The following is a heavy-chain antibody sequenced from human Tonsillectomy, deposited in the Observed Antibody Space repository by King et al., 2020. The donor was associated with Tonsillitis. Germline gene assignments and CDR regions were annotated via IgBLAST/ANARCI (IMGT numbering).Heavy chain of an antibody. CDR2: KHHSGST. CDR1: GGSISSGGYS. J-gene: IGHJ6*02. CDR3: ARLHDSYASGRSFYYYAMDV. Sequence: QLQESGPGLVKPSQTLSLTCTVSGGSISSGGYSWSWIRQHPGKGLEWIGYKHHSGSTHYNPSLKSRLTISVDASKNQFSLKLSSVTAADTAVYSCARLHDSYASGRSFYYYAMDVWGQGTTVTVSS. D-gene: IGHD3-10*01. V-gene: IGHV4-31*03.